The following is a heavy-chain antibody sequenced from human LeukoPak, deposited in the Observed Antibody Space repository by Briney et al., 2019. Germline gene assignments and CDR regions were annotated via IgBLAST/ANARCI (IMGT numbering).Heavy chain of an antibody. CDR1: GFTFSSYS. V-gene: IGHV3-21*01. Sequence: PGGSLRLSCAASGFTFSSYSMNWVRQAPGKGLEWVSSISSSSSYIYYADSVKGRFTISRDNAKNSLYLQMNSLRAEDTAVYYCARVLLGSGSYPWRGQGTLVTVSS. CDR3: ARVLLGSGSYPW. D-gene: IGHD3-10*01. J-gene: IGHJ4*02. CDR2: ISSSSSYI.